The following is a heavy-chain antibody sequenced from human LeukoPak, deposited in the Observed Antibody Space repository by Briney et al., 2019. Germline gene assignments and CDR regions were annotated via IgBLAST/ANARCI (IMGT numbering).Heavy chain of an antibody. V-gene: IGHV3-23*01. CDR3: TKDRRGPAAGTWYFDS. CDR1: GLTFSNYA. Sequence: PGGSLRLSCAASGLTFSNYAMTWVRQAPGKGLEWVSAISTNGDRTYYADSVRGRFTISRDNSKNTVYLQLNSLRAGDTAIYYCTKDRRGPAAGTWYFDSWGQGTLVTVSS. CDR2: ISTNGDRT. D-gene: IGHD6-13*01. J-gene: IGHJ4*02.